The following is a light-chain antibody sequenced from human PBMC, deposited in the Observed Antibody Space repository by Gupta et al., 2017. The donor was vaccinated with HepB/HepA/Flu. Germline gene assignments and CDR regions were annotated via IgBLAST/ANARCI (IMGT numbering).Light chain of an antibody. CDR2: EAS. J-gene: IGKJ1*01. V-gene: IGKV3-20*01. CDR1: QSVGRNY. CDR3: HQDCSSRT. Sequence: ETVLTQSPGTLSLSPGERATLSCRASQSVGRNYLAWFQQKPGQAPRLLIYEASISATGITDSFSGSGYDKDFTLTSSRREDEDCVVYYEHQDCSSRTFGQGTKVEIK.